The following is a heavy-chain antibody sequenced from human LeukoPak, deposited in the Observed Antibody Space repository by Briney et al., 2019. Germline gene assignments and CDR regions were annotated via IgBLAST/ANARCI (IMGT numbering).Heavy chain of an antibody. CDR1: GYTFTSYG. V-gene: IGHV1-8*02. J-gene: IGHJ6*03. D-gene: IGHD6-13*01. CDR2: MNPNSGNT. Sequence: GASVKVSCKASGYTFTSYGISWVRQATGQGLEWMGWMNPNSGNTGYAQKFQGRVTMTRNTSISTAYMELSSLRSEDTAVYYCARGSAAANLLTYYYYYYMDVWGKGTTVTISS. CDR3: ARGSAAANLLTYYYYYYMDV.